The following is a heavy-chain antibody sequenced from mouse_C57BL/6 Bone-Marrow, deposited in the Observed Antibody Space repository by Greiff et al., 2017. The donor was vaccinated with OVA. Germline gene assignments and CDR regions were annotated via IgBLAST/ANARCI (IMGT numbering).Heavy chain of an antibody. CDR2: IWTGGGT. J-gene: IGHJ1*03. CDR3: ARKLGKGRWLLPYFDV. CDR1: GFSLTSYA. Sequence: QVQLQQSGPGLVAPSQSLSITCTVSGFSLTSYAISWVRQPPGKGLEWLGVIWTGGGTNYNSALKSRLSISKDNSKSQVFLKMNSLQTDDTARYYCARKLGKGRWLLPYFDVWGTGTTVTVSS. V-gene: IGHV2-9-1*01. D-gene: IGHD2-3*01.